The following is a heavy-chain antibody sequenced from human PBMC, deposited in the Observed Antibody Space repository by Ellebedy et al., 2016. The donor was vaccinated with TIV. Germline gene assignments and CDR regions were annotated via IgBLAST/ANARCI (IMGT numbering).Heavy chain of an antibody. J-gene: IGHJ4*02. Sequence: ASVKVSXXTSGYPFISYGINWVRQAPGQGLEWMGWISTYNGNTYYAQKFQGRVTMTTDTSTSIVYMELRSLRSDDTAVYYCARDYEALTLDYWGQGTLVTVSS. CDR3: ARDYEALTLDY. CDR1: GYPFISYG. V-gene: IGHV1-18*01. D-gene: IGHD3-16*01. CDR2: ISTYNGNT.